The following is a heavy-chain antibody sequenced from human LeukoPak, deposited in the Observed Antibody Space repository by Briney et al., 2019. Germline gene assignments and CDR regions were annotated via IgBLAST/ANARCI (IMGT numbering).Heavy chain of an antibody. CDR3: ARVGRKSRHAFDI. CDR2: MNPNSGNT. V-gene: IGHV1-8*01. J-gene: IGHJ3*02. Sequence: ASVEVSCKASGYTFTSYDINWVRQATGQGLEWMGWMNPNSGNTGYAQKFQGRVTTTRNTSISTAYMELSSLRSEDTAVYYCARVGRKSRHAFDIWGQGTMVTVSS. CDR1: GYTFTSYD. D-gene: IGHD3-10*01.